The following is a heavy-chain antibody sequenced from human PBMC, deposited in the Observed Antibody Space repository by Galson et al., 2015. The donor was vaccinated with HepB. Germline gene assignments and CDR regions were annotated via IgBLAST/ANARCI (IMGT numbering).Heavy chain of an antibody. Sequence: SLRLSCAASGFTVSSNYMSWVRQAPGKGLEWVSVIYSGGSTYYADSVKGRFTISRDNSNNTLYLQMNSLRAEDTAVYYCARVGRDYGGPCDYWGQGTLVTASS. V-gene: IGHV3-66*01. D-gene: IGHD4-23*01. J-gene: IGHJ4*02. CDR2: IYSGGST. CDR3: ARVGRDYGGPCDY. CDR1: GFTVSSNY.